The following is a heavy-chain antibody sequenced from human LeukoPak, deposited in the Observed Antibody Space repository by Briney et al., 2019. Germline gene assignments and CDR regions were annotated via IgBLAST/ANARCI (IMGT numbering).Heavy chain of an antibody. CDR3: AGPGYCYGYDYGMDV. CDR1: GLTVRSNY. V-gene: IGHV3-53*04. D-gene: IGHD5-18*01. CDR2: IYSGGST. Sequence: GGSLRLSCVVSGLTVRSNYMTWVRQAPGKGLEWVSVIYSGGSTYYADSVKGRFTISRHNFRNTLYLQMNSLRAEDTAVYYCAGPGYCYGYDYGMDVWGQGTTVTVSS. J-gene: IGHJ6*02.